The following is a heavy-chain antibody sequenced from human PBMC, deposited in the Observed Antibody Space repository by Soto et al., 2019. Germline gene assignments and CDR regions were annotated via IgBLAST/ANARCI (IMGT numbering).Heavy chain of an antibody. V-gene: IGHV3-23*01. CDR2: ISGSGGST. CDR3: AKAARSSTGCYDLALNGMDV. CDR1: GFTFSSYA. J-gene: IGHJ6*02. Sequence: GGSLRLSSAASGFTFSSYAMSWVRQAPGKGLEWVSAISGSGGSTYYADSVKGRFTISRDNSKNTLYLQMNSLRAADTAVYYCAKAARSSTGCYDLALNGMDVWRQGTTVTVSS. D-gene: IGHD2-2*01.